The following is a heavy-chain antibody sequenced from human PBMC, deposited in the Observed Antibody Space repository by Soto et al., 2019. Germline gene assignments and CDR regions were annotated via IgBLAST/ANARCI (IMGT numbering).Heavy chain of an antibody. D-gene: IGHD2-2*01. Sequence: ASVKVSCKASGYTFTSYYMHWVRQAPGQGLEWMGIINPSGGSTSYAQKFQGRVTMTRDTSTSTVYMELSSLRSEDTAVYYCARGDCSSTSCYYLYYYYGMDFWGQGTKVTVSS. CDR3: ARGDCSSTSCYYLYYYYGMDF. V-gene: IGHV1-46*01. J-gene: IGHJ6*02. CDR1: GYTFTSYY. CDR2: INPSGGST.